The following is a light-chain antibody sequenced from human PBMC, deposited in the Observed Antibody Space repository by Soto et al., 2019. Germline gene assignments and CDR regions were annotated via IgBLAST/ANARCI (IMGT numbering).Light chain of an antibody. CDR1: QSISNW. V-gene: IGKV1-5*01. CDR2: DAS. Sequence: DIQMTQSPSTLPASVGDRVTITCRASQSISNWLAWYQQKPGKVPKLLIFDASTLQTGVPSRFGGGGSGTEFTLTISGLQPEDFATYYCQQSYSTWTFGQGTKVDI. J-gene: IGKJ1*01. CDR3: QQSYSTWT.